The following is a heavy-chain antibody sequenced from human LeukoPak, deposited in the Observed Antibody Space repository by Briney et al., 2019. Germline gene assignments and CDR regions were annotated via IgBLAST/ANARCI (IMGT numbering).Heavy chain of an antibody. D-gene: IGHD3-3*01. CDR1: GGSISSSNW. J-gene: IGHJ6*02. V-gene: IGHV4-4*02. CDR2: IYHSGST. CDR3: ARDPYDFWSGYYWGFLYYGMDV. Sequence: SGTLSLTCAVSGGSISSSNWWSWVRQPPGKGLEWIGEIYHSGSTNYNPSLKSRVTISVDKSKNQFSLKLSSVTAADTAVYYCARDPYDFWSGYYWGFLYYGMDVWGQGTTVTVSS.